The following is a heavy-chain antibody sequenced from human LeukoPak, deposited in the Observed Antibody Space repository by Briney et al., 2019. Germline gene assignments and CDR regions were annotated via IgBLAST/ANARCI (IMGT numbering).Heavy chain of an antibody. CDR2: ISSSSSTI. J-gene: IGHJ4*02. D-gene: IGHD2-21*01. CDR1: GFTFSSYS. V-gene: IGHV3-48*01. CDR3: TRPHIVVEPDY. Sequence: PGGSLRLSCAASGFTFSSYSMNWVRQAPGKGLEWVSYISSSSSTIYYADSVKGRFTISRDNAKNSLYLQMNSLKTEDTAVYYCTRPHIVVEPDYWGQGTLVTVSS.